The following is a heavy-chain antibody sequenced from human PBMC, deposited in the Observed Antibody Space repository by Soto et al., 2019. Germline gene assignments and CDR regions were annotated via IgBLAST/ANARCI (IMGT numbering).Heavy chain of an antibody. CDR3: ARGERGYYGSGSYSYYYGMDV. D-gene: IGHD3-10*01. CDR1: GFTFSDHY. V-gene: IGHV3-72*01. Sequence: GGSLRLSCAASGFTFSDHYMDWVRQAPGKGLEWVGRTRNKANSYTTEYAASVKGRFTISRDDSKNSLYLQMNSLKTEDTAVYYCARGERGYYGSGSYSYYYGMDVWGQGTTVTVSS. CDR2: TRNKANSYTT. J-gene: IGHJ6*02.